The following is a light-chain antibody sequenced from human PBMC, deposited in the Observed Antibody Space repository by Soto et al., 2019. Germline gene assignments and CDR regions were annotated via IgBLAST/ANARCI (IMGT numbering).Light chain of an antibody. CDR2: DNN. V-gene: IGLV1-51*01. Sequence: QSVLTQPPSVSAAPGQKVSISCSGSSSNIGDNYVSWYRRFPGTAPRLLIYDNNRRPSHIPDRFSGSKSGTSATLDITGLETGEEDDYYCGTWDNSLNGYVVFGGGTKLTVL. CDR1: SSNIGDNY. CDR3: GTWDNSLNGYVV. J-gene: IGLJ2*01.